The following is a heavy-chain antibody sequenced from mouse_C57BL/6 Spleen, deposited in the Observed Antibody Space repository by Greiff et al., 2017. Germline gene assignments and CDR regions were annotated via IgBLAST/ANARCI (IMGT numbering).Heavy chain of an antibody. CDR1: GYTFTEYT. D-gene: IGHD1-1*01. J-gene: IGHJ4*01. CDR2: FYPGSGSI. Sequence: VHLVESGAELVKPGASVKLSCKASGYTFTEYTIHWVKQRSGQGLEWIGWFYPGSGSIKYNEKFKDKATLTADKSSSTVYMELSRLTSEDSAVYFCARHEEVYYYGSSYGAMDYWGQGTSVTVSS. CDR3: ARHEEVYYYGSSYGAMDY. V-gene: IGHV1-62-2*01.